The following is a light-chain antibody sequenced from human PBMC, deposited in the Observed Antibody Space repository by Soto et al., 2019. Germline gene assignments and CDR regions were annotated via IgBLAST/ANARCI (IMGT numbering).Light chain of an antibody. J-gene: IGKJ1*01. CDR2: DAS. V-gene: IGKV3-15*01. CDR1: QSVRSN. Sequence: IVFTQSPATLYLSPGERGTLSWRASQSVRSNLVWYQQKPGQAPRLLLYDASTRATGIPARFSGSGSGTEFTLTISSLQSEDFAVYYCQKYNNWPRTFGQWTKVDLK. CDR3: QKYNNWPRT.